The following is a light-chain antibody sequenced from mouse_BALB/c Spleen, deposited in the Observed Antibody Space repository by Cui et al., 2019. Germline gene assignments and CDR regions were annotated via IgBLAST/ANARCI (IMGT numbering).Light chain of an antibody. CDR1: SSVSY. CDR2: DTS. Sequence: QLVLTQSPAIMSASAGEKVTMTCSASSSVSYMYWYQQKPGSSPRLLIYDTSNLACGVPVRFSGSGSGTSYPLTISRMEAEDAATYYCQQWSSYPRTFGGGTKLEIK. CDR3: QQWSSYPRT. V-gene: IGKV4-55*01. J-gene: IGKJ1*01.